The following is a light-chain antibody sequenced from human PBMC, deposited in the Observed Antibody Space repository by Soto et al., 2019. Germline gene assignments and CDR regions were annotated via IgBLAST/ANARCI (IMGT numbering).Light chain of an antibody. V-gene: IGKV3-11*01. CDR2: DAS. J-gene: IGKJ5*01. CDR1: QSVSSY. CDR3: QQRSNWPT. Sequence: EIVFTQSRATLSLSPGERATLSCRASQSVSSYLAWYQQKPGQAPRLLIYDASNRATGIPARFSGSGSGTDFTLTISSLEPEDFAVYYCQQRSNWPTFGQGTRLEIK.